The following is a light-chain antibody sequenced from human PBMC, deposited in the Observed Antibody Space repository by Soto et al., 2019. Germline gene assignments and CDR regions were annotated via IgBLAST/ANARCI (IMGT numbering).Light chain of an antibody. Sequence: DIHMTHSPATLSASVGDTVSVTFRASQSVIGWLAWDQQKPGKAPKLLIYDASSRATGIPDRFSGSGSGTDFTLTISRLEPEDFAVYYCQQYGSSPWTFGQGTKVDIK. CDR1: QSVIGW. V-gene: IGKV1-5*01. J-gene: IGKJ1*01. CDR3: QQYGSSPWT. CDR2: DAS.